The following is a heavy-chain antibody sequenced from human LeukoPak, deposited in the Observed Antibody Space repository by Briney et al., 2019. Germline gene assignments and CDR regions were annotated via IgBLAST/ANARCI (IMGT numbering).Heavy chain of an antibody. D-gene: IGHD6-13*01. V-gene: IGHV4-61*08. Sequence: PSETLSLTCTVSGASVSSSGYCWSWIRQPPGKGLEWIGYIYHSGSTNYNPSLKSRVTISVDTSKNQFSLKLTSMTAADTAVYYCGRETIAATGTSVFFDYWGQGTLVTVSS. CDR3: GRETIAATGTSVFFDY. CDR1: GASVSSSGYC. CDR2: IYHSGST. J-gene: IGHJ4*02.